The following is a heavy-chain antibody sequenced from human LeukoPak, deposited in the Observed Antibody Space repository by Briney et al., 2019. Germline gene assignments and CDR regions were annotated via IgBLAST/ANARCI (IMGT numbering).Heavy chain of an antibody. J-gene: IGHJ4*02. V-gene: IGHV4-39*07. Sequence: SETLSLTCTVPGGSISSGDYSWSWIRQPPGKGLEWIGEINHSGSTNYNPSLKSRVTISVDTSKNQFSLKLSSVTAADTAVYYCARGRSSWYFGALRFDYWGQGTLVTVSS. CDR1: GGSISSGDYS. CDR3: ARGRSSWYFGALRFDY. CDR2: INHSGST. D-gene: IGHD6-13*01.